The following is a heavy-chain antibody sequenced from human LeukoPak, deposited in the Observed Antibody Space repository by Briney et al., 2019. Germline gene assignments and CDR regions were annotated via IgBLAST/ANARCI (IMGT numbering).Heavy chain of an antibody. CDR1: GYTFTRYY. CDR2: INPNSGGT. J-gene: IGHJ6*02. V-gene: IGHV1-2*02. Sequence: GASVKVSCKASGYTFTRYYMHWVRQAPGQGLEWMGWINPNSGGTNYAQKFQGRVTMTRDTSISTAYMELSRLRSDDTAVYYCARGIVAPYYYYYYGMDVWGQGTTVTVSS. D-gene: IGHD5-12*01. CDR3: ARGIVAPYYYYYYGMDV.